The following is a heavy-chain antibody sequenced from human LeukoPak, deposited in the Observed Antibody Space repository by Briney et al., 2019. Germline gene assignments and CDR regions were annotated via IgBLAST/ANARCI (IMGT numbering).Heavy chain of an antibody. J-gene: IGHJ4*02. V-gene: IGHV1-69*13. Sequence: GASVNVSFKASGGTFSSYAISWMRQAPGQGLEWVGGIIPIFGTANYAQKFQGRVTITADESTSTAYMELSSLRSEDTAVYYCARTQGDMSSGYLSPDYWGQGTLVTVSS. D-gene: IGHD3-22*01. CDR2: IIPIFGTA. CDR1: GGTFSSYA. CDR3: ARTQGDMSSGYLSPDY.